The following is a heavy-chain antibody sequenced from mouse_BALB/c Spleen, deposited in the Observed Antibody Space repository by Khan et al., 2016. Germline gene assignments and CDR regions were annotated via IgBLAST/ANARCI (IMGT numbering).Heavy chain of an antibody. Sequence: EVQLQESGPGLVKPSQSLSLTCTVTGYSITSDYAWNWIRQFPGNKLEWMGYIIYSGSTNYNPSLKSRISITRDTSKNQFFLQLSSVTTEDTATYYCAGQHYGNSFHWYFHVWGAGTTVTVSS. D-gene: IGHD1-1*01. V-gene: IGHV3-2*02. J-gene: IGHJ1*01. CDR3: AGQHYGNSFHWYFHV. CDR1: GYSITSDYA. CDR2: IIYSGST.